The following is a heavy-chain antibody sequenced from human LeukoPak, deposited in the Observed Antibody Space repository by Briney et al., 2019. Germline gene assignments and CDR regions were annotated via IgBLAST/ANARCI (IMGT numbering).Heavy chain of an antibody. J-gene: IGHJ4*02. CDR3: TTGQATRDWDVY. D-gene: IGHD2-21*02. V-gene: IGHV3-15*01. Sequence: GGSLRLSCAPSGFTFSNAWMSSVRQAPGKGLEWVGGIKSKTDGGTTDYAAPVKGRFTISRDDSKNKLYLHMNSLKTEDTAVYYCTTGQATRDWDVYWGQGTLVTVSS. CDR2: IKSKTDGGTT. CDR1: GFTFSNAW.